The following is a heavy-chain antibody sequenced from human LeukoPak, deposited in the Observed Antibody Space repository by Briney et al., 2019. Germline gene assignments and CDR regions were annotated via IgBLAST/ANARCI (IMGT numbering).Heavy chain of an antibody. Sequence: GGPLRLSCAASGFTFSSHAMSWVRQAPGKGLEWVSTISGSGSGGSTYYADSVKGRFTISRDNSKDTLFLQMNSLRAEDTAVYYCAKLLAVTNSYYFNYWGQGTLVTVSS. D-gene: IGHD6-19*01. CDR3: AKLLAVTNSYYFNY. CDR2: ISGSGSGGST. J-gene: IGHJ4*02. CDR1: GFTFSSHA. V-gene: IGHV3-23*01.